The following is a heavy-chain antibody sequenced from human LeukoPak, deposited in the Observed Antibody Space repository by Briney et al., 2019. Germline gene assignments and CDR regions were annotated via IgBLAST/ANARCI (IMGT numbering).Heavy chain of an antibody. CDR1: GFTFSSYA. Sequence: PGGSLRLSCAASGFTFSSYAMSWVRQAPGKGLEWVSAISGSGGSTYYADSVKGRFTISRDNSKNTLYLQMNSLRAEDTAVYYCAKDRGLVGAPRDYMDVWGKGTTVTVSS. CDR2: ISGSGGST. D-gene: IGHD1-26*01. J-gene: IGHJ6*03. CDR3: AKDRGLVGAPRDYMDV. V-gene: IGHV3-23*01.